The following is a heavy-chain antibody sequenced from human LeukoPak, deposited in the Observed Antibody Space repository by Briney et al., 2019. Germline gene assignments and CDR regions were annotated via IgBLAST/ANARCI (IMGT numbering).Heavy chain of an antibody. J-gene: IGHJ3*02. CDR1: GYTFTSYD. V-gene: IGHV1-8*03. CDR2: MSPNSGNT. CDR3: ARVDLYDSSGYFAFDI. Sequence: AASVKVSCKASGYTFTSYDINWVRQATGQGLEWMGWMSPNSGNTGYAQKFQGRVTITRNTSISTAYMELSSLRSEDTAVYYCARVDLYDSSGYFAFDIWGQGTMVTVSS. D-gene: IGHD3-22*01.